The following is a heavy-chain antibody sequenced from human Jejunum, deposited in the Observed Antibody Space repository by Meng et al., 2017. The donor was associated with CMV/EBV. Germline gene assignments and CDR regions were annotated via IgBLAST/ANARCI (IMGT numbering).Heavy chain of an antibody. Sequence: TFTSHGMHWVSQAPGKGLEWVAFIAYDGSNKYYADSVKGRFTISRDNSKNTLDLQMNSLRVEDTAVYYCAKDQAGGYYDFRSGFDYWGQGTLVTVSS. J-gene: IGHJ4*02. D-gene: IGHD3-3*01. CDR3: AKDQAGGYYDFRSGFDY. V-gene: IGHV3-30*02. CDR2: IAYDGSNK. CDR1: TFTSHG.